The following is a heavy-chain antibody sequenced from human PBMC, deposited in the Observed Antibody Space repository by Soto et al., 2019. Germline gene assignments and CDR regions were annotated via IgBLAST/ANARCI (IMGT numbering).Heavy chain of an antibody. CDR3: AKARGTSSLNFDS. Sequence: SLRLSCAASGFTFSSFALHWVRQTPGKGLEWVAGISYDGRNQYYVDSGKGRFTISRDTSKNTLYLQMNILKTEDTAMYYCAKARGTSSLNFDSWGPGTLVTVSS. CDR1: GFTFSSFA. D-gene: IGHD1-26*01. J-gene: IGHJ4*02. CDR2: ISYDGRNQ. V-gene: IGHV3-30*04.